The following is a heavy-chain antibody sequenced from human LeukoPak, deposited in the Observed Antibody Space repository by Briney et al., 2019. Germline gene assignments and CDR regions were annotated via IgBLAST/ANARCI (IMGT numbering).Heavy chain of an antibody. D-gene: IGHD2-15*01. V-gene: IGHV4-59*08. CDR3: ARHSVWGYCSGGTCYGAFDY. CDR1: GASISSYY. CDR2: IYYSGST. Sequence: ASETLSLTCTVSGASISSYYWSWIRQPPGKGLEWIGYIYYSGSTNYIPSLKSRVSLSLDTSKSQFSLKLSSVTAADTAVYYCARHSVWGYCSGGTCYGAFDYWGQGTLVTVSS. J-gene: IGHJ4*02.